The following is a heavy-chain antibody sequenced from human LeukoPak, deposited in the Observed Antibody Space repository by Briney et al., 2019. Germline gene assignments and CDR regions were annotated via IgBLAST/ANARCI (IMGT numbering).Heavy chain of an antibody. CDR1: GFIFSTYG. J-gene: IGHJ6*03. CDR2: ISGSGGST. V-gene: IGHV3-23*01. D-gene: IGHD1-26*01. Sequence: GGSLRLSCAASGFIFSTYGMHWVRQAPGKGLEWVSAISGSGGSTYYADSVKGRFTISRDNSKNTLYLQMNSLRAEDTAVYYCARNSGSYSPFLNYYYYMDVWGKGTTVTVSS. CDR3: ARNSGSYSPFLNYYYYMDV.